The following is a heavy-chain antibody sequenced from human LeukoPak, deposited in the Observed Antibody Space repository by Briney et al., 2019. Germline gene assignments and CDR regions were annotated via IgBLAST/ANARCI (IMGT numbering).Heavy chain of an antibody. CDR2: IWYDGNNK. Sequence: GGSLRLSCGASGFTFSTYSMDWVRQAPGKGLEWVAVIWYDGNNKYYADSVKGRFTISRDNSKNTLYLQMNSLRAEDTAVYYCARSTSSEYDVYHFDYWGQGTLVTVSS. D-gene: IGHD3-3*01. V-gene: IGHV3-33*08. J-gene: IGHJ4*02. CDR3: ARSTSSEYDVYHFDY. CDR1: GFTFSTYS.